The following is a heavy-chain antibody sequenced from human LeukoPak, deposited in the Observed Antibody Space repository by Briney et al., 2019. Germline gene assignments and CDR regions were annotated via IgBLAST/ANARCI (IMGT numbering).Heavy chain of an antibody. D-gene: IGHD3-10*01. CDR2: INHSGST. Sequence: SGTLSLTCAVYGGSFSGYYWSWIRQSPGKGLEWIGEINHSGSTNYNPSLKSRVTISVDTSKNQFSLKLSSVTAADTAVYYCARFYCGRYGSGSYNWFDPWGQGTLVTVSS. J-gene: IGHJ5*02. V-gene: IGHV4-34*01. CDR1: GGSFSGYY. CDR3: ARFYCGRYGSGSYNWFDP.